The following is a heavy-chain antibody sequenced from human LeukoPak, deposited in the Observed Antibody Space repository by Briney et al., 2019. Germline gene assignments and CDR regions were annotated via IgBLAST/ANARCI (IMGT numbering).Heavy chain of an antibody. CDR3: GREGKVGAKCYFDY. Sequence: PGGSLRLSCAASGFTFSSYAMHWVRQAPGKGLEWVSVISYDGSNKYYADSVKGRFTSSRDNSKNTLYVQMNSLRAEDKAAYYCGREGKVGAKCYFDYWGQGTLVNVSS. CDR1: GFTFSSYA. CDR2: ISYDGSNK. D-gene: IGHD1-26*01. V-gene: IGHV3-30-3*01. J-gene: IGHJ4*02.